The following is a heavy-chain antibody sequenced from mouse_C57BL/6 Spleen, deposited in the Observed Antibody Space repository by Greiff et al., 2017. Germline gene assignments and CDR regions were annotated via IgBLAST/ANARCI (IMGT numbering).Heavy chain of an antibody. CDR2: INPSTGGT. CDR3: ARSTAQATGAY. CDR1: GYSFTGYY. J-gene: IGHJ3*01. Sequence: EVQGVESGPELVKPGASVKISCKASGYSFTGYYMNWVKQSPEKSLEWIGEINPSTGGTTYNQKFKAKATLTVDKSSSTAYMQLKSLTSEDSAVYYCARSTAQATGAYWGQGTLVTVSA. D-gene: IGHD3-2*02. V-gene: IGHV1-42*01.